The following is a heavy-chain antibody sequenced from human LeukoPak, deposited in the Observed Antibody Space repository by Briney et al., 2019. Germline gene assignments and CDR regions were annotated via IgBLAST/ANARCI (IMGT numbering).Heavy chain of an antibody. Sequence: PGGSLRLSCAASGFTFSNAWMSWVRQAPGKGLEWVSAISGSGGSTYYADSVKGRFTISRDNSKNTLYLQMNSLRAEDTAVYYCAKGFRYCSGGSCYLDYWGQGTLVTVSS. J-gene: IGHJ4*02. D-gene: IGHD2-15*01. CDR3: AKGFRYCSGGSCYLDY. V-gene: IGHV3-23*01. CDR1: GFTFSNAW. CDR2: ISGSGGST.